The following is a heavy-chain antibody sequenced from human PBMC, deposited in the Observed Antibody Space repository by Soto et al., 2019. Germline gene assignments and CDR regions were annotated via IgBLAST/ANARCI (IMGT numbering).Heavy chain of an antibody. V-gene: IGHV4-30-4*01. J-gene: IGHJ5*02. CDR3: ARAGVATTYPGNNWFVP. D-gene: IGHD5-12*01. Sequence: SETLSLTCTVSGGSISSGDYYWSWIRQPPGKGLEWIGYIYYSGSTYYNPSLKSRVTISVDTSKNQFSLNLSSVTAADTAMYYCARAGVATTYPGNNWFVPWGQGTLVTVSS. CDR2: IYYSGST. CDR1: GGSISSGDYY.